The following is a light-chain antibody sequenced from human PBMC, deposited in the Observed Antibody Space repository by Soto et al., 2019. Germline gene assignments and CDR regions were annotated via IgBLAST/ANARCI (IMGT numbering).Light chain of an antibody. CDR2: EVN. Sequence: QSALTQPASVSGSPGQSITISCTGSSSDIGHYNYISWYQQHPGKAPKLMIYEVNNRPLGVSNRFSGFKSGNTASLAISGLQADDEADYYCSSYTSTSTIVFGGGTKLTVL. J-gene: IGLJ2*01. CDR1: SSDIGHYNY. V-gene: IGLV2-14*01. CDR3: SSYTSTSTIV.